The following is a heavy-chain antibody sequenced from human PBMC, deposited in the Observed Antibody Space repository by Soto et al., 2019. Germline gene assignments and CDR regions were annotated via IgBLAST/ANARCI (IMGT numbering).Heavy chain of an antibody. CDR3: ARAYSGAAAGSFDY. V-gene: IGHV1-18*01. J-gene: IGHJ4*02. CDR1: GYTFTSYG. Sequence: ASVKVSCKASGYTFTSYGISWVRQAPGQGLEWMGWISAYNGNTNYAQKLQGRVTMTTDTSTSTAYMELRSLRSDDTAVYYCARAYSGAAAGSFDYWGQGTLFTVSS. D-gene: IGHD6-13*01. CDR2: ISAYNGNT.